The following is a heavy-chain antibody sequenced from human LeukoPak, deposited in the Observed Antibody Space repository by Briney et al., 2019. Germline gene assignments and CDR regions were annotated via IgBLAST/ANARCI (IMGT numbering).Heavy chain of an antibody. Sequence: GGSLRLSCAASGFTFSSYSMNWVRQAPGKGLEWVSSISSSSSYIYYADTVKGRFTISRDNAKNSLYLQMNSLRAEDTAVYYCARGLIGSIDYWGQGTLVTVSS. V-gene: IGHV3-21*01. J-gene: IGHJ4*02. CDR3: ARGLIGSIDY. D-gene: IGHD3-16*01. CDR1: GFTFSSYS. CDR2: ISSSSSYI.